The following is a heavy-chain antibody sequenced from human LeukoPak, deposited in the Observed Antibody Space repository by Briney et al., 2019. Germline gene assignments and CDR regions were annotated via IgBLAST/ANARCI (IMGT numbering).Heavy chain of an antibody. CDR3: ARDPRGMTHPDY. Sequence: SVKVSCKASGGTFSSYAISWVRQAPGQGLEWMGRIIPIFGTANYAQKFQGRVTITTDESTSTAYMKLSSLRSEDTAVYYCARDPRGMTHPDYWGQGTLVTVSS. J-gene: IGHJ4*02. CDR1: GGTFSSYA. CDR2: IIPIFGTA. V-gene: IGHV1-69*05. D-gene: IGHD3-16*01.